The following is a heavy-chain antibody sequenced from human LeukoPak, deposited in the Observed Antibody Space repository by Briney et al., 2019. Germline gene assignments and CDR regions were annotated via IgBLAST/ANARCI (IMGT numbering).Heavy chain of an antibody. Sequence: PGGSLRLSCAASGFTFSSYGMHWVRQAPGKGLEWVAVISYDGSNKYYADSVKGRFTISRDNSKNTLYLQMNSLRAEDTAVYYCAKDTSDSSGTNWFDPWGQGTLVTVSS. CDR2: ISYDGSNK. CDR1: GFTFSSYG. V-gene: IGHV3-30*18. J-gene: IGHJ5*02. CDR3: AKDTSDSSGTNWFDP. D-gene: IGHD3-22*01.